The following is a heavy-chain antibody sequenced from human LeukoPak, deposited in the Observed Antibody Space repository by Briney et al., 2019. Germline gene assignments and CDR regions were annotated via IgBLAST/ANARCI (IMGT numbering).Heavy chain of an antibody. CDR3: AREHTYYYDSSGYLFDY. J-gene: IGHJ4*02. V-gene: IGHV3-30-3*01. D-gene: IGHD3-22*01. CDR1: GFTFRSYA. Sequence: GGSLRLSCAASGFTFRSYAMHWVRQAPGKGLEWVAVISYDGSNKYYADSVKGRFTISRDNSKNTLYLQMNSLRAEDTAVYYCAREHTYYYDSSGYLFDYWGQGTLVTVSS. CDR2: ISYDGSNK.